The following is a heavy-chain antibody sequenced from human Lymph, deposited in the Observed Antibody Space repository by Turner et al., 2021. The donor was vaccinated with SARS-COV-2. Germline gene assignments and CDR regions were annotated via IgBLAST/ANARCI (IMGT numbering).Heavy chain of an antibody. D-gene: IGHD2-15*01. J-gene: IGHJ4*02. CDR3: ARDGGGNFNY. Sequence: QVQQVESGGGVVQPGRSLSISCAASGFTFSSYAMHWVRQAPGKGLEWVALISYDGSNKYYADSVKGRFTISRDNSKNTLYLQMNSLRAEDTAVYYCARDGGGNFNYWGQGTLVTVSS. V-gene: IGHV3-30-3*01. CDR1: GFTFSSYA. CDR2: ISYDGSNK.